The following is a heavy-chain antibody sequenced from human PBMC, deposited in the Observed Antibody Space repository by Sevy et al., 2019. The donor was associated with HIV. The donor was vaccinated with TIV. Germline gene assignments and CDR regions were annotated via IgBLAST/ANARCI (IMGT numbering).Heavy chain of an antibody. D-gene: IGHD2-21*02. CDR2: ISSSSSYI. CDR1: GFTFSSYS. Sequence: GGSLRLSCAASGFTFSSYSMNWVRQAPGKGLEWVSSISSSSSYIYYADSVKGRFTISRDNAKNSLYLQMNSLRAEATAVYYCAAGTVVTPYWFDPWGQGTLVTVSS. CDR3: AAGTVVTPYWFDP. J-gene: IGHJ5*02. V-gene: IGHV3-21*01.